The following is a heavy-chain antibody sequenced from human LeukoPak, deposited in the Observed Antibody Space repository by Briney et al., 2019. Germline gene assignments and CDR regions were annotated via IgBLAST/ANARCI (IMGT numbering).Heavy chain of an antibody. J-gene: IGHJ5*02. D-gene: IGHD3-10*01. CDR3: ARDDMVRGVRRFDP. CDR1: GYTFTSYD. V-gene: IGHV1-8*01. Sequence: ASVKVSCKASGYTFTSYDINWVRQATGQGLEWMGWMNPNSGNTGYAQKFQGRVTMTRNTSISTAYMELSSLRSEDTAVYYCARDDMVRGVRRFDPWGQGTLVTVSS. CDR2: MNPNSGNT.